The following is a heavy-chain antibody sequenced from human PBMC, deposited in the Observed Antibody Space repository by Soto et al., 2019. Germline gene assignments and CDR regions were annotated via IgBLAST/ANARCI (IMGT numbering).Heavy chain of an antibody. V-gene: IGHV1-2*04. D-gene: IGHD4-17*01. Sequence: ASVKVSCKASGDTFTSYYMHWVRQAPGQGLEWMGWINPNSGGTNYARKFQGWVTMTRDTSISTAYMELSRLRSDDTAVYYCAREGYYGDYVFDYWGQGTLVTVSS. CDR2: INPNSGGT. CDR3: AREGYYGDYVFDY. J-gene: IGHJ4*02. CDR1: GDTFTSYY.